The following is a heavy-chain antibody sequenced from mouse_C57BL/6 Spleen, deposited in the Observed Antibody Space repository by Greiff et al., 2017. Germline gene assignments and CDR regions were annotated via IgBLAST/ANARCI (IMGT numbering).Heavy chain of an antibody. CDR2: IWTGGGT. Sequence: VMLVESGPGLVAPSQSLSITCTVSGFSLTSYAISWVRQPPGKGLEWLGVIWTGGGTNSNSALKSRLSISKDNSKSQVFLKMNSLQTDDTARYYCARMGIYYGNPWFAYWGQGTLVTVSA. CDR1: GFSLTSYA. V-gene: IGHV2-9-1*01. J-gene: IGHJ3*01. CDR3: ARMGIYYGNPWFAY. D-gene: IGHD2-1*01.